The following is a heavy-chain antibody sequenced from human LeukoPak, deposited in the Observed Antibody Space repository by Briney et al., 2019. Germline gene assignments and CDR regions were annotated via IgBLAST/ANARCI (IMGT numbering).Heavy chain of an antibody. D-gene: IGHD2-15*01. CDR3: AGHPKVLHENFDY. V-gene: IGHV1-69*05. J-gene: IGHJ4*02. CDR2: IIPIFGTA. CDR1: GGTFSSYA. Sequence: ASVTVSCKASGGTFSSYAISWVRQAPGQGIEWMGGIIPIFGTANYAQKFQGRVTITTDDSTSTPYMELSSLRSAEKAVEYCAGHPKVLHENFDYRGQGTLVTVSS.